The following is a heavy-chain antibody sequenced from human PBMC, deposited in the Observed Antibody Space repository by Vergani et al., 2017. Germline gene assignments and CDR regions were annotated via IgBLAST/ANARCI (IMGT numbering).Heavy chain of an antibody. CDR3: ARAAARTLYGMDV. Sequence: QVQLVQSGAEVKKPGASVKVSCKASGYSFTTYYMHWVRQAPGQGLEWMGIINPSGGSTSYAQKFQGRVTISVDTSKNQFSLKLGSVTAADPAVYYCARAAARTLYGMDVWGQGTTVTVSS. D-gene: IGHD6-13*01. J-gene: IGHJ6*02. CDR1: GYSFTTYY. CDR2: INPSGGST. V-gene: IGHV1-46*01.